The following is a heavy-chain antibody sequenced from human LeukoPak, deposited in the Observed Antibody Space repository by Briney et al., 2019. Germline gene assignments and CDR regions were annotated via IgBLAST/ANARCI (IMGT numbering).Heavy chain of an antibody. D-gene: IGHD3-10*01. CDR1: GGSISSYY. V-gene: IGHV4-59*01. J-gene: IGHJ4*02. Sequence: SETLSLTCTVSGGSISSYYWSWIRQPPGKGLEWIGYIYYSGSTNYNPSLKSRVTISVDTSKNQFSLKLSSVTAADTAVYYCARDDGSGSSPFDYWGQGTLVTVSS. CDR3: ARDDGSGSSPFDY. CDR2: IYYSGST.